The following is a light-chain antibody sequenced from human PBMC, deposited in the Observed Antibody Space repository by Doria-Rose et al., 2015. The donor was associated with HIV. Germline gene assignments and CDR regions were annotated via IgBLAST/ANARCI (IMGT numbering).Light chain of an antibody. V-gene: IGKV1-5*03. Sequence: DIRMTQSPSTLSASVGDRVAITCRASQGISRWLAWYQHKSGKAPKLLIYEASSLESGVPSRFSGSGSGTEFALTISSLQPDDFATYYCQQYYSPPWTFGQGTKVEIK. CDR2: EAS. CDR3: QQYYSPPWT. CDR1: QGISRW. J-gene: IGKJ1*01.